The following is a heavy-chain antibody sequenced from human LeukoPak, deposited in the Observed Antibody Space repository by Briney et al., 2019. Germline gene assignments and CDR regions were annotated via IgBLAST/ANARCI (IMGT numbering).Heavy chain of an antibody. CDR3: ARDRIRAVAGSGYFDY. V-gene: IGHV3-48*01. J-gene: IGHJ4*02. Sequence: GSLRLSCVASGITFSSYSMNWVRQAPGKGLEWVSYISSFSGTINYADSVKGRVTISRDNSKNTLYLQMNSLRAEDTAVYYCARDRIRAVAGSGYFDYWGQGTLVTVSS. D-gene: IGHD6-19*01. CDR1: GITFSSYS. CDR2: ISSFSGTI.